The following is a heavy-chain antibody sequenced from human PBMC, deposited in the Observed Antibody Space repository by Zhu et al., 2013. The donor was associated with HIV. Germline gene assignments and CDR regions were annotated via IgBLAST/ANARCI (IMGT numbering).Heavy chain of an antibody. J-gene: IGHJ3*02. CDR2: INPNTGGT. CDR3: VRDGPEIVVVDPDAFDI. V-gene: IGHV1-2*02. Sequence: QVQLVQSGAEARNFGASVKVSCKASGYMFTDFYIHWVRQAPGQGLEWMWWINPNTGGTTFAQKFQGRVSMTRDTSIRTAYLALSRLRSDDSGVYYCVRDGPEIVVVDPDAFDIWGQGTMVTVSS. CDR1: GYMFTDFY. D-gene: IGHD2-21*01.